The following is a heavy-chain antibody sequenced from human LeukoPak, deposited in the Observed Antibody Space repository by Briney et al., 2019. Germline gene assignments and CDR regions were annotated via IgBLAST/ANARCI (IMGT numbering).Heavy chain of an antibody. CDR2: IYYSGST. D-gene: IGHD3-3*02. CDR1: GGSISSSSYY. V-gene: IGHV4-39*01. J-gene: IGHJ3*02. Sequence: KPSETLSLTCTVSGGSISSSSYYWGWIRQPPGKGLEWIGSIYYSGSTYYNPSLKSRVTISVDTSKNQFPLKLSSVTAADTAVYYCASVGIFGVVTHDAFDIWGQGTMVTVSS. CDR3: ASVGIFGVVTHDAFDI.